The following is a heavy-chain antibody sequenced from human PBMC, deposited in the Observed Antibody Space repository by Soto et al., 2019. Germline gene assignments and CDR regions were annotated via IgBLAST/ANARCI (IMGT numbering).Heavy chain of an antibody. CDR1: GGSISSGGYY. CDR3: ARDLGAAGSGSHDAFDI. Sequence: QVQLQESGPGLVKPSQTLSLTCTVSGGSISSGGYYWSWIRQHPGKGLEWIGYIYYSGSTYYNPSLKSRVTISVDTSKNQFSLKLSSVTAADTAVSYCARDLGAAGSGSHDAFDIWGQGTMVTVSS. D-gene: IGHD3-10*01. CDR2: IYYSGST. J-gene: IGHJ3*02. V-gene: IGHV4-31*03.